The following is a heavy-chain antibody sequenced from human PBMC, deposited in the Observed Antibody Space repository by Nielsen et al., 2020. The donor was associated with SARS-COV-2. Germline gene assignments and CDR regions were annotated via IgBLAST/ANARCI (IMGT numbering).Heavy chain of an antibody. D-gene: IGHD1-26*01. CDR1: GFTFSTYA. CDR2: ISGSGGGT. V-gene: IGHV3-23*01. Sequence: GSLRLSCAASGFTFSTYAMSWVRQAPGKGLEWVSSISGSGGGTSYADSVKGRFTISRDNSKITLYLQMNSLRAEDTAVYYCAKVVGATTDYYGLDVWGQGTTVTVSS. J-gene: IGHJ6*02. CDR3: AKVVGATTDYYGLDV.